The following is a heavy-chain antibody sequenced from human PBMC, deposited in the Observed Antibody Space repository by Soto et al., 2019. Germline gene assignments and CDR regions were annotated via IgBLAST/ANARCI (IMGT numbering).Heavy chain of an antibody. Sequence: ASVKVSCKASGYTFTGYYMHWVRQAPGQGLEWMGWINPNSGGTNYAQKFQGRDTMTRDTSISTAYVELSRLRSDDTAVYYCARVDCSGGSCPISYYYYGMDVWGQGTTVTVSS. D-gene: IGHD2-15*01. CDR3: ARVDCSGGSCPISYYYYGMDV. CDR1: GYTFTGYY. CDR2: INPNSGGT. V-gene: IGHV1-2*02. J-gene: IGHJ6*02.